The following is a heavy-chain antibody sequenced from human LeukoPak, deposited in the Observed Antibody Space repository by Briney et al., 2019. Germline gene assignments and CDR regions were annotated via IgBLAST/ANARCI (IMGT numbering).Heavy chain of an antibody. Sequence: PGGSLRLSCAASGFTFSNYGMHWARQAPGKGLEWVAFIGFDGSDHSYADSVKGRFTISRDNSKNTLYLQMNSLRAEDTAVYYCAKDSKIVGATFRSYHYMDVWGKGTAVTVSS. J-gene: IGHJ6*03. V-gene: IGHV3-30*02. CDR3: AKDSKIVGATFRSYHYMDV. D-gene: IGHD1-26*01. CDR1: GFTFSNYG. CDR2: IGFDGSDH.